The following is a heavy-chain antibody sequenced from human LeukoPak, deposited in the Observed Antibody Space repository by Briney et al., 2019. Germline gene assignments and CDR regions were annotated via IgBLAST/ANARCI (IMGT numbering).Heavy chain of an antibody. CDR3: AKGTTVFEYYFDC. J-gene: IGHJ4*02. Sequence: GRSLRLSCAASGFTFDDYAMHWVRQAPGKGLEWVSGISWNSGSIGYADSVKGRFTISRDNAKNSLYLQMNSLRAEDTALYYCAKGTTVFEYYFDCWGQGTLVTVSS. CDR2: ISWNSGSI. V-gene: IGHV3-9*01. CDR1: GFTFDDYA. D-gene: IGHD1-14*01.